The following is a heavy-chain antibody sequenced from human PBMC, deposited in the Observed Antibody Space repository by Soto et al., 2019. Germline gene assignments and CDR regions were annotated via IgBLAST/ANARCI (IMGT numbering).Heavy chain of an antibody. J-gene: IGHJ4*02. Sequence: LRLSCAASGITFSTYAMSWVRQAPGKGLEWVSAISGSGGSTYYADSVKGRFTISRDKSKNSLYLQMNSLRAEDTALYYCAKSFSSNWYDYFDYWGQGSLVTVSS. CDR2: ISGSGGST. V-gene: IGHV3-23*01. CDR3: AKSFSSNWYDYFDY. D-gene: IGHD6-13*01. CDR1: GITFSTYA.